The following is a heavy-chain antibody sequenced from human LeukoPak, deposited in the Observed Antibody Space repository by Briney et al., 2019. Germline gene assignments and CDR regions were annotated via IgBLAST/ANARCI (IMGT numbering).Heavy chain of an antibody. CDR2: IYYSGST. CDR3: ARFGGSTSSQGWFDP. CDR1: GGSISSYY. Sequence: PSETLSLTCTVSGGSISSYYWSWIRQPPGKGLEWIGYIYYSGSTNYNPSLKSRVTISVDTSKNQFSLKLSSVTAADTAVYYCARFGGSTSSQGWFDPWGQGTLVTVSS. J-gene: IGHJ5*02. D-gene: IGHD2-2*01. V-gene: IGHV4-59*01.